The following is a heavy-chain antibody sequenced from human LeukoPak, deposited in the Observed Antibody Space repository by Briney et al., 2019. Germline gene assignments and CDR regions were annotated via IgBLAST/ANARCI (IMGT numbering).Heavy chain of an antibody. D-gene: IGHD2-8*02. CDR2: VHYSGSS. CDR1: GGSISGYY. Sequence: SETLSLTCTVSGGSISGYYWSRTWQPPGGGLECIGYVHYSGSSSYNPSLKSRVTISVDTSKNQFSLKLSSVTAADTAVYYCAREMVDCTDSSCPNRYYYGMDVWGQGTTATVSS. J-gene: IGHJ6*02. V-gene: IGHV4-59*01. CDR3: AREMVDCTDSSCPNRYYYGMDV.